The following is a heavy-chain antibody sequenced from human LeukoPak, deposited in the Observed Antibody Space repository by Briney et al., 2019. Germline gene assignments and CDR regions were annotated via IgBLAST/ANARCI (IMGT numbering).Heavy chain of an antibody. V-gene: IGHV3-7*01. CDR2: IKQDGSEK. J-gene: IGHJ6*02. CDR1: GFTFSSYW. D-gene: IGHD3-3*01. CDR3: ARGIFGVVLIYYYGMDV. Sequence: GGSLRLSCAASGFTFSSYWMSWVRQAPGKGLEWVANIKQDGSEKYYVDSVKGRFTISRDNAKNSLYLQMNSLRAEDTAVYYCARGIFGVVLIYYYGMDVRGQGTTVTVSS.